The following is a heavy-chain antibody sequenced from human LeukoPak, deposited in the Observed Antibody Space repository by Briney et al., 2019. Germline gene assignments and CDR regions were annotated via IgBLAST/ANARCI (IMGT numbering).Heavy chain of an antibody. V-gene: IGHV1-18*01. J-gene: IGHJ4*02. CDR2: ISAYNGNT. CDR3: ARAVYDSSGFYPFDY. D-gene: IGHD3-22*01. CDR1: GYTFASYG. Sequence: ASVKVSCKASGYTFASYGISWVRQAPGQGLEWMGWISAYNGNTNYAQKLQGRVTMTTDTSTSTAYMELRSLRSDDTAVYYCARAVYDSSGFYPFDYWGQGTLVTVSS.